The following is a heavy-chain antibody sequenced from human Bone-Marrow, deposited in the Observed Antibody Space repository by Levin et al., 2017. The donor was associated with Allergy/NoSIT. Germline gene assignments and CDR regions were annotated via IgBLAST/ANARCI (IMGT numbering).Heavy chain of an antibody. CDR1: GFTFHSYG. J-gene: IGHJ4*02. Sequence: AGGSLRLSCAASGFTFHSYGMHWVRQAPGKGLEWVALISFDGRNEYYGGSVKGRFTISRDNSKNTAFLQMNSLRPEDTAVYYCAKVGYCSSTRCSGIDSWGQGTLVTVSS. D-gene: IGHD2-2*01. CDR3: AKVGYCSSTRCSGIDS. V-gene: IGHV3-30*18. CDR2: ISFDGRNE.